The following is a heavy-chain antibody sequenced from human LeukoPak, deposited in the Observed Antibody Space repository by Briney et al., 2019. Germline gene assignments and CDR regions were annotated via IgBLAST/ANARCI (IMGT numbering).Heavy chain of an antibody. J-gene: IGHJ5*02. CDR2: ITSSSDYI. CDR1: GFTFSSYS. Sequence: PGGSLRLSCTASGFTFSSYSMNWVRQAPGKGLEWVSSITSSSDYIYYADSVKDRFTISRDNAENSLHLQMNSLRADDTAVYYCAREFKSGYGMWAWGQGTLVTVSS. V-gene: IGHV3-21*01. D-gene: IGHD5-18*01. CDR3: AREFKSGYGMWA.